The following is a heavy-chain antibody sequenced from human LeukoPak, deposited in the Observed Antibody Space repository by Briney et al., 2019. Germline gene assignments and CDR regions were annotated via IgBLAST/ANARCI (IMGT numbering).Heavy chain of an antibody. CDR1: GFTFSSYA. J-gene: IGHJ4*02. CDR3: AREGDWGYYLYYFDY. Sequence: GGSLRLSCAASGFTFSSYAMSWVRQAPGKGLEWVSYISSSSSTIYYADSVKGRFTISRDNAKNSLYLQMNSLRDEDTAVYYCAREGDWGYYLYYFDYWGQGTLVTVSS. D-gene: IGHD3-22*01. V-gene: IGHV3-48*02. CDR2: ISSSSSTI.